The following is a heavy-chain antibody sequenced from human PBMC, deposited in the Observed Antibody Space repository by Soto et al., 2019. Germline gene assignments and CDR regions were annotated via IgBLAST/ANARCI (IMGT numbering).Heavy chain of an antibody. J-gene: IGHJ5*02. CDR1: GGSISSGGYY. CDR2: IYYSGST. D-gene: IGHD6-19*01. CDR3: ERARRGVLSSGFSAWFDP. V-gene: IGHV4-31*03. Sequence: KTSETLSLTCTVSGGSISSGGYYWSWIRQHPGKGLEWIGYIYYSGSTYYNPSLKSRVTISVDTTKNQFSLKLSSVTAADTAVYYCERARRGVLSSGFSAWFDPWGQGTLVTVSS.